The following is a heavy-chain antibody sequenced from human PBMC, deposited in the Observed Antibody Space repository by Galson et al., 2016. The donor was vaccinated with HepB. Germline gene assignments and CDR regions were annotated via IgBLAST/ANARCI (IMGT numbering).Heavy chain of an antibody. Sequence: SVKVSCKESGPNMWNIHWVRQAPGQGLEWMGIINPSGGSAINVQKFQGRVTMTRDTSTTTVYLEVSSLTSEDTAVYYCARDSWGADYWGQGTLVTVSS. CDR1: GPNMWN. D-gene: IGHD3-16*01. J-gene: IGHJ4*02. CDR2: INPSGGSA. CDR3: ARDSWGADY. V-gene: IGHV1-46*02.